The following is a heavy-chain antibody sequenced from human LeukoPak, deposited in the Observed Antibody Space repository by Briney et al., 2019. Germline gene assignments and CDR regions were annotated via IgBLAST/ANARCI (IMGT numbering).Heavy chain of an antibody. CDR3: ARVGSYYDSSGYVDY. D-gene: IGHD3-22*01. V-gene: IGHV1-18*01. CDR1: GYTFTSYG. CDR2: ISAYNGNT. Sequence: ASVTVSCKASGYTFTSYGISWVRQAPGQGLEWMGWISAYNGNTNYAQKLQGRVTMTTDTSTSTAYMELRSLRSDDTAVYYCARVGSYYDSSGYVDYWGQGTLVTVSS. J-gene: IGHJ4*02.